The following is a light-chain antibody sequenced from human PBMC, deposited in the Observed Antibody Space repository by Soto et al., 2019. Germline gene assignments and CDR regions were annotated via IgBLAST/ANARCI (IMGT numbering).Light chain of an antibody. J-gene: IGLJ3*02. CDR3: SSYTRSNTRV. CDR2: EVN. CDR1: SSDVGGYNY. V-gene: IGLV2-14*01. Sequence: QSALTQPASVSGSPGQSITISCTGTSSDVGGYNYVSWYQQHPGKAPKLMIYEVNNRPSGVSNRFSGSKSVNTASLTISGLQAEDEADYFCSSYTRSNTRVFGGGTKLTVL.